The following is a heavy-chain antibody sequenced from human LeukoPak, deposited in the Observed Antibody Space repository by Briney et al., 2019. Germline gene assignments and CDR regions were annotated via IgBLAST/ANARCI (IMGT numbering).Heavy chain of an antibody. J-gene: IGHJ4*02. CDR1: GGSFSGYY. CDR2: INHSGST. Sequence: KPSETLSLTGAVYGGSFSGYYWSWIRQPPGKGLEWIGEINHSGSTNYNPSLKSRVTISVDTSKNQFSLKLSSVTAADTAVYYCARGPYRGGSYYHYWGQGTLVTVSS. V-gene: IGHV4-34*01. D-gene: IGHD1-26*01. CDR3: ARGPYRGGSYYHY.